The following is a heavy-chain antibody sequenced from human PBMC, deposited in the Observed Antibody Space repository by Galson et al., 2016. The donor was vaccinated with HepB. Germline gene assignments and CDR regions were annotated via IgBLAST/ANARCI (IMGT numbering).Heavy chain of an antibody. CDR3: AREYSSSWYVDY. J-gene: IGHJ4*02. V-gene: IGHV1-18*04. CDR2: ISAHSGNT. CDR1: GYTFTSYG. D-gene: IGHD6-13*01. Sequence: SVKVSCKASGYTFTSYGISWVRQAPGQGFEWMGWISAHSGNTNYAQKLQGRVTMTTDTSTSTAHMELRSLRSDDTAVYYCAREYSSSWYVDYWGQGTLVTVSS.